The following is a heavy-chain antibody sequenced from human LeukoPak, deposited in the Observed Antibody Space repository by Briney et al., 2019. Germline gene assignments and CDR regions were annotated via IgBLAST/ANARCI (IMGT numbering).Heavy chain of an antibody. D-gene: IGHD5-18*01. CDR1: GFTFSSYW. CDR2: IKSKTDGGTT. Sequence: PEGSLRLSCAASGFTFSSYWMSWVRQAPGKGLEWVGRIKSKTDGGTTDYAAPVKGRFTISRDDSKNTLYLQMNSLKTEDTAVYYCTNPNGYSYGWYYFDYWGQGTLVTVSS. CDR3: TNPNGYSYGWYYFDY. J-gene: IGHJ4*02. V-gene: IGHV3-15*01.